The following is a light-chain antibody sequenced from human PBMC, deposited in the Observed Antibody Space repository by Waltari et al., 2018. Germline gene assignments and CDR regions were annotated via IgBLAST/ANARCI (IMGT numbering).Light chain of an antibody. CDR1: QSVSSD. Sequence: EIVLTQSPATLSLSPGERATLSCRASQSVSSDLAWYQQKPGQGPRLLIYHASNRATGIPARFSGSGSETDFTLTISSLEPEDFAVYYCQQRSSWPWTFGQGTKVDVK. V-gene: IGKV3-11*01. J-gene: IGKJ1*01. CDR2: HAS. CDR3: QQRSSWPWT.